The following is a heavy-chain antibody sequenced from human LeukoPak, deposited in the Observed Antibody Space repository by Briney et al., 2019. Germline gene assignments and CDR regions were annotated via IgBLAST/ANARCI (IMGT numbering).Heavy chain of an antibody. V-gene: IGHV3-21*01. CDR2: ISSSGTYK. CDR1: GFTFSSYT. Sequence: GGSLRLSCAASGFTFSSYTMNWVRQAPGKGLEWVSSISSSGTYKYYADLMKGRFTISRDNAKNTLDLQMNSLRAEDTAIYYCARDGDQVVIGYAFGIWGQGTLVTVSS. CDR3: ARDGDQVVIGYAFGI. J-gene: IGHJ3*02. D-gene: IGHD2-21*01.